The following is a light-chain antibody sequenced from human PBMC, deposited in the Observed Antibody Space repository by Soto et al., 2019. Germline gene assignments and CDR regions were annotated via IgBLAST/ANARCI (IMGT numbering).Light chain of an antibody. CDR2: DVS. J-gene: IGKJ2*01. CDR3: QQRNSRYT. V-gene: IGKV3-11*01. Sequence: EIVLTQSPATLSLSPGDRATLSCRASHSVSSYLAWYQQRPGQAPRLLIYDVSNRDTGIPARFSGSGSGTDLNLTISSLEPEDFAVYYCQQRNSRYTFVPGTKLEIK. CDR1: HSVSSY.